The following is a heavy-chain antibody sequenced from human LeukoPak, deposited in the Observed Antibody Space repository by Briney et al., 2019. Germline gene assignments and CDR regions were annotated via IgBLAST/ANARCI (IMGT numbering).Heavy chain of an antibody. J-gene: IGHJ4*02. CDR2: INPSGGST. Sequence: ASVKVSCKASGYTFTSYYMHWVRQAPGQGLEWMGIINPSGGSTSYAQKFQGRVTMTRDTSTSTVYMELSSPRSEDTAVYYCATTGVVMSGFAEGSFDYWGQGTLVTVSS. V-gene: IGHV1-46*03. CDR1: GYTFTSYY. D-gene: IGHD5-12*01. CDR3: ATTGVVMSGFAEGSFDY.